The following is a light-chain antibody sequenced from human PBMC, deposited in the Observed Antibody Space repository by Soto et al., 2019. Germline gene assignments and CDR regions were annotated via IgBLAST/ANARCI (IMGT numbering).Light chain of an antibody. CDR3: QQYNVWPLT. CDR2: VAS. CDR1: QSVSSN. Sequence: EIVMTQSPATLSVSPGERATLSCRASQSVSSNLAWYQQKPGQTPKLLIYVASTTATRSPARCSRSGSGTEFTLTISSLQSEDFAVYYCQQYNVWPLTFGGGTKVEFK. J-gene: IGKJ4*01. V-gene: IGKV3-15*01.